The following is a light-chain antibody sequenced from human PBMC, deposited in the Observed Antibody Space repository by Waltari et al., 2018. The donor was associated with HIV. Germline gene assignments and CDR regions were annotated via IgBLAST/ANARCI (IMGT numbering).Light chain of an antibody. CDR1: SSDVGVYTY. J-gene: IGLJ3*02. CDR3: GSYAGSTTLWV. CDR2: EVS. Sequence: QSALTQPPSASGSPGQSVTISCTGTSSDVGVYTYFSWYQQPPGKAPKLMISEVSKRPSGVPDRFSGAKSGSTASLTVSGLQAEDEADYYCGSYAGSTTLWVFGGGTKLTVL. V-gene: IGLV2-8*01.